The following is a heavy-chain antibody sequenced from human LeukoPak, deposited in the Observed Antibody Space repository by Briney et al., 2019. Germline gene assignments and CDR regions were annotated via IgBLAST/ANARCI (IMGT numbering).Heavy chain of an antibody. J-gene: IGHJ4*02. CDR1: GGSISSYY. D-gene: IGHD3-3*01. V-gene: IGHV4-4*07. Sequence: SETLSLTCTVSGGSISSYYWSWIRQPAGKGLEWIGRIYTSGSTSYNPSLKSRVTMSVDTSKNQFSLKLSSVTAADTAVYYCARASDDFWSGYYLDTAPVFDYWGQGTLVTVSS. CDR2: IYTSGST. CDR3: ARASDDFWSGYYLDTAPVFDY.